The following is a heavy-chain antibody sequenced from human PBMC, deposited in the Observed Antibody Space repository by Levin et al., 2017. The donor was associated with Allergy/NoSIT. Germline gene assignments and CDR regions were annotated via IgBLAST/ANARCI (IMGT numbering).Heavy chain of an antibody. Sequence: GGSLRLSCAASGFTFSSYSMNWVRQAPGKGLEWVSSISSSSSYIYYADSVKGRFTISRDNAKNSLYLQMNSLRAEDTAVYYCARDPMTSYYYGSGDPWGQGTLVTVSS. D-gene: IGHD3-10*01. CDR1: GFTFSSYS. CDR2: ISSSSSYI. CDR3: ARDPMTSYYYGSGDP. J-gene: IGHJ5*02. V-gene: IGHV3-21*01.